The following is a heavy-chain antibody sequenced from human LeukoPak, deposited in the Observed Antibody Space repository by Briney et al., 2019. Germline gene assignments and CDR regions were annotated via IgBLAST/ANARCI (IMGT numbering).Heavy chain of an antibody. CDR3: AKILSGTYSFDL. D-gene: IGHD1-26*01. CDR1: GSTFSTYP. J-gene: IGHJ4*02. CDR2: ISGNSVTI. V-gene: IGHV3-23*01. Sequence: GESLRLSCTASGSTFSTYPMTWVRQAPGQGLEWVSAISGNSVTIYYADSAKGRLTISRDNSKNTLYLQMYSLRAEDTAVYYCAKILSGTYSFDLWGQGTLVTVSS.